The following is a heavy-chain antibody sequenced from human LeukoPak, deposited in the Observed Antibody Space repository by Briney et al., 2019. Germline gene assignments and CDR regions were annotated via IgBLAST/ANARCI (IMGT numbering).Heavy chain of an antibody. D-gene: IGHD1-26*01. CDR3: ARVGRTSHYYYMEV. CDR2: IYYREST. V-gene: IGHV4-39*07. CDR1: GGSITSVSDY. Sequence: SQSLSPACTLSGGSITSVSDYCGWIRQPPGKGLEEIGSIYYRESTYYNPPLKSRLTISVDTSKNPSSLKLSSVTAADTAVYYCARVGRTSHYYYMEVWGKGTPVTAS. J-gene: IGHJ6*03.